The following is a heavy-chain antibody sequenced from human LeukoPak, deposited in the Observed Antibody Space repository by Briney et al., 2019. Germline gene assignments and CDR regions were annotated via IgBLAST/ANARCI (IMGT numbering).Heavy chain of an antibody. CDR1: GYSISSGYQ. D-gene: IGHD2-2*01. CDR3: ARDPRWLTPDCTSTSCYENYFDP. V-gene: IGHV4-38-2*02. Sequence: SETLSLTCAVSGYSISSGYQWAWIRQSPGQGLEWIGSIYHSGSAHYNPSLKSRVTISVETSKNQFSLKIYSVTAADPAVYYCARDPRWLTPDCTSTSCYENYFDPWGQGTLVTVSS. CDR2: IYHSGSA. J-gene: IGHJ5*02.